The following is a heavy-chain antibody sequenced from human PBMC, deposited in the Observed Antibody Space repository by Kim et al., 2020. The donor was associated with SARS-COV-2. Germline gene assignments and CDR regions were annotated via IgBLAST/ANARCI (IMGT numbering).Heavy chain of an antibody. V-gene: IGHV3-23*01. D-gene: IGHD2-2*01. J-gene: IGHJ4*01. CDR3: GKGPWSSGCRPAD. CDR2: IKSNDNTT. CDR1: GFTFSAVA. Sequence: GGSLRLTCAASGFTFSAVAMSWVRQAPGKGLEWVSIIKSNDNTTHYAESVKGRFTIARDNSKNTLFLEMNSLRATDTAVYYWGKGPWSSGCRPADWGHGT.